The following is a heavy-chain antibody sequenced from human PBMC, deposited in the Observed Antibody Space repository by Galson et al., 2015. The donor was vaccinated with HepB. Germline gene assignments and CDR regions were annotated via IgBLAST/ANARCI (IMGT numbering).Heavy chain of an antibody. CDR3: ARDHWAWGITMVRGVLFDL. V-gene: IGHV3-21*01. Sequence: SLRLSCAASGFTFSSYSMNWVRQAPGKGLEWVSSISSSSSYIYYADSAKGRFTISRDNAKNSLYLQMNCLRAEDTAVYYCARDHWAWGITMVRGVLFDLWGRGTLVTVSS. D-gene: IGHD3-10*01. CDR1: GFTFSSYS. J-gene: IGHJ2*01. CDR2: ISSSSSYI.